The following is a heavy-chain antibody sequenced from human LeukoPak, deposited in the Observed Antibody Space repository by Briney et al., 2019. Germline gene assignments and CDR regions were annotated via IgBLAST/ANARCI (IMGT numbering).Heavy chain of an antibody. CDR1: GGSISSYY. CDR3: ASLAGY. CDR2: IYYSGST. D-gene: IGHD3-10*01. V-gene: IGHV4-59*01. J-gene: IGHJ4*02. Sequence: PSETLSLTCTVSGGSISSYYWSWIRQPPGKGLEWIGYIYYSGSTNYNPSLKSRVAISVDTSKNQFSLKLNSVTAADTAVYYCASLAGYWGQGTLVTVSS.